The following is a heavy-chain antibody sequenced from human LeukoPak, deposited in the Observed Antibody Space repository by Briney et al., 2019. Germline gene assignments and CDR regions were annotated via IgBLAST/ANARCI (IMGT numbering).Heavy chain of an antibody. D-gene: IGHD1-26*01. CDR1: GFTFSSYA. CDR3: VSTWGAHYWYFDL. J-gene: IGHJ2*01. CDR2: ITSSNNYI. Sequence: GGSLRLSCAASGFTFSSYAMSWVRQAPGKGLEWVSSITSSNNYIYYADSMKGRFTISRDNAKNSLYLQMNSLRAEDTAVYYCVSTWGAHYWYFDLWGRGALVTVCS. V-gene: IGHV3-21*01.